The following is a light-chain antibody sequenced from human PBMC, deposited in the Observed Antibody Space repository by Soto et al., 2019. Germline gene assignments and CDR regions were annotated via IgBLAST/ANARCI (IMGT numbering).Light chain of an antibody. Sequence: DIRMTQSPSSQSASVGDRITITCRASLSISSSLNWYQQKPGKAPRLLIYAASRLQSGAPSRFSGSGSGTDFTLTITSLQPEDFATYYCQQSYITPRTFGQATKVDIK. CDR3: QQSYITPRT. CDR2: AAS. CDR1: LSISSS. J-gene: IGKJ1*01. V-gene: IGKV1-39*01.